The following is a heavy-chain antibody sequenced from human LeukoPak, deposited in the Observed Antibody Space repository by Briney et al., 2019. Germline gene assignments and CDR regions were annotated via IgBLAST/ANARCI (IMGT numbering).Heavy chain of an antibody. CDR2: INPNSGGT. Sequence: GASVTVSCKASGYTFTGYYMHWVRQAPGQGLEWMGWINPNSGGTNYAQKFQGRVTMTRDTSISTAYMELSRLRSDDTAVYHCARDWGSSSWFFDYWGQGTLVTVSS. D-gene: IGHD6-13*01. J-gene: IGHJ4*02. CDR3: ARDWGSSSWFFDY. CDR1: GYTFTGYY. V-gene: IGHV1-2*02.